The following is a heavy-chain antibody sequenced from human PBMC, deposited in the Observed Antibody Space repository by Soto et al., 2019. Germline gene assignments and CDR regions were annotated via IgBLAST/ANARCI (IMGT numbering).Heavy chain of an antibody. CDR2: INAGGGYT. Sequence: GASVKVSCKASGYIFTNYYMHWVRQAPGQGLEWMGTINAGGGYTTYAQRFQGRVTITRDTSASTAYMELSSLRSEDTAVYYCARDRDYYDSSGYYYSYNWFDPWGQGTLVTVS. CDR3: ARDRDYYDSSGYYYSYNWFDP. J-gene: IGHJ5*02. V-gene: IGHV1-46*01. CDR1: GYIFTNYY. D-gene: IGHD3-22*01.